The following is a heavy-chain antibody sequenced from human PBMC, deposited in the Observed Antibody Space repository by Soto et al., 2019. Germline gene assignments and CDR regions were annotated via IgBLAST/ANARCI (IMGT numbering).Heavy chain of an antibody. CDR1: GGSISSGGYY. Sequence: QVQLQESGPGLVKPSQTLSLTCTVSGGSISSGGYYWSWIRQHPGKGLEWIGYIYYSGSTYYNPSLKSRVTISVDTCKTPLSLKLSSVTAADPAVYYCARGRSSTSPSPIGYWGQGTLVTVSS. V-gene: IGHV4-31*03. CDR2: IYYSGST. CDR3: ARGRSSTSPSPIGY. J-gene: IGHJ4*02. D-gene: IGHD2-2*01.